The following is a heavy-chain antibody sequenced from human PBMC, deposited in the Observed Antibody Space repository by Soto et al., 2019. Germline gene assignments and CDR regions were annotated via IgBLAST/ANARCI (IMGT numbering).Heavy chain of an antibody. CDR2: IKQDGSEK. CDR1: GFTFSSYW. Sequence: EVQLVESGGGLVQPGGSLRLSCAASGFTFSSYWMSWVRQAPVKGLEWVGNIKQDGSEKNYVDFVEGRFTISRDNADNSLYLQMTSLRAEDTAVYYCARIASAGRGWDVWGQGTTVVVSS. V-gene: IGHV3-7*01. D-gene: IGHD6-13*01. J-gene: IGHJ6*02. CDR3: ARIASAGRGWDV.